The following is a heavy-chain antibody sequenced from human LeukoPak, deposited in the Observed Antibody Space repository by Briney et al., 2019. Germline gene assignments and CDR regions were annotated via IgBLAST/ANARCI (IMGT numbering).Heavy chain of an antibody. V-gene: IGHV3-23*01. CDR2: IGGSGGTT. J-gene: IGHJ6*03. D-gene: IGHD6-13*01. CDR3: AKDSRGYSTRWWNYMDV. CDR1: GFTFSNYA. Sequence: GGSLRLSCAASGFTFSNYAMSWVRQAPGKGLEWVSAIGGSGGTTYYADSVKGRFTISGDNSKNTLYLQMNSLRAEDTAVYFCAKDSRGYSTRWWNYMDVWGKGTTVTVSS.